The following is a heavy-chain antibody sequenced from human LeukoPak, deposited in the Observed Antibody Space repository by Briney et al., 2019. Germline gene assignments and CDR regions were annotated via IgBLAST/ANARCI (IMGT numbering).Heavy chain of an antibody. CDR2: IYSSGST. Sequence: SETLSLTCTVSGGSISSYHWSWIRQPPGKGLQWIGFIYSSGSTNYNPSLKSRVTVSLDTSKNQFSLRVSSVTSADTAVYYCARGNSGYDYAFDIWGQGTMVTVSS. CDR3: ARGNSGYDYAFDI. CDR1: GGSISSYH. J-gene: IGHJ3*02. V-gene: IGHV4-59*01. D-gene: IGHD5-12*01.